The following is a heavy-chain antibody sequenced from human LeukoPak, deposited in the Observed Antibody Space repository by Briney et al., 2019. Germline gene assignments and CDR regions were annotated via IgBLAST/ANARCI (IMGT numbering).Heavy chain of an antibody. CDR3: ARDSSGWNDC. D-gene: IGHD6-19*01. Sequence: SETLSLTCTVSGGSISSSSYYWGWIRQPPGKGLEWIGSIYYSGSTYYNPSLKSRVTISVDTSKNQFSLKLSSVTAADTAVYYCARDSSGWNDCWGQGTLVTVSS. V-gene: IGHV4-39*07. CDR2: IYYSGST. CDR1: GGSISSSSYY. J-gene: IGHJ4*02.